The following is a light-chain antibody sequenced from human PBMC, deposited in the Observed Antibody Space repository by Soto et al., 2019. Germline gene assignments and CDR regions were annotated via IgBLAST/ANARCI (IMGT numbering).Light chain of an antibody. CDR2: EGI. CDR1: SSDVGNSNR. CDR3: SSYAGSGTWG. Sequence: QSVLTQPASVSGSPGQSITISCTGTSSDVGNSNRVSWYQHHPGTDPKVMIYEGIKRPSGVSIRFSGSKSGKTASLTISGLQAEDEADYYCSSYAGSGTWGFGGGTKLTVL. J-gene: IGLJ3*02. V-gene: IGLV2-23*01.